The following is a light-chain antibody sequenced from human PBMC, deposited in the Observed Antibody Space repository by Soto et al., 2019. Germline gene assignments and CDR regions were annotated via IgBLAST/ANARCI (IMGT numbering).Light chain of an antibody. CDR1: NIGIRS. CDR3: QVWDSSSDKNV. V-gene: IGLV3-21*02. J-gene: IGLJ1*01. Sequence: SYELTQPPSVSVAPGQTARIPCGGDNIGIRSVHWYQQKPGQAPVVVVYDDNDRPSGIPERFSGSNSGNTATLTINRVEAGDEADYYCQVWDSSSDKNVFGTGTKVTVL. CDR2: DDN.